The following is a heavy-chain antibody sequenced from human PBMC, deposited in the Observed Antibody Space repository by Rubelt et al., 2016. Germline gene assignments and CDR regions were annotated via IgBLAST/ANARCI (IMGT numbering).Heavy chain of an antibody. V-gene: IGHV4-31*03. J-gene: IGHJ4*02. CDR2: IYYSGST. D-gene: IGHD2-15*01. Sequence: QVQLQESGPGLVKPSQTLSLTCTVSGGSISSGGYYWSWIRQHPGKGLEWIGYIYYSGSTYYNPSLKSRVTRSVDTSKNQFSRKLSSVTAADTAVYYWARGRVVVAAPDYWGQGTLVTVSS. CDR1: GGSISSGGYY. CDR3: ARGRVVVAAPDY.